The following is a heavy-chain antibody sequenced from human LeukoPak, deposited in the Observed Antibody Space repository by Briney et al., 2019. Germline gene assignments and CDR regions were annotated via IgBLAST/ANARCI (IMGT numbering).Heavy chain of an antibody. J-gene: IGHJ3*02. CDR3: AKENYYDSSGYYYLTFSPRWDAFDI. V-gene: IGHV4-39*01. D-gene: IGHD3-22*01. CDR1: GGSISSSSYY. CDR2: IYYSGST. Sequence: PSETLSLTCTVSGGSISSSSYYWGWIRQPPGKGLEWIGSIYYSGSTYYNPSLKSRVTISVDTSKNQFSLQLNSVTPEDTAVYYCAKENYYDSSGYYYLTFSPRWDAFDIWGQGTMVTVSS.